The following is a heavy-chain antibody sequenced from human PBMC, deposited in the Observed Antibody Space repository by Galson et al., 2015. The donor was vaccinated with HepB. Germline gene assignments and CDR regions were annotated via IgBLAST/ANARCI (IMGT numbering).Heavy chain of an antibody. V-gene: IGHV3-33*01. Sequence: SLRLSCAASGFTFSNYGMHWVRQAPGKGLEWVAVIWYDGSNEYYADSVKGRFTISRDNSKNTLYLQMNSLRAEDTAVYYCARDRLDDSSGYYWDYWGQGTRVTVSS. CDR3: ARDRLDDSSGYYWDY. CDR2: IWYDGSNE. J-gene: IGHJ4*02. CDR1: GFTFSNYG. D-gene: IGHD3-22*01.